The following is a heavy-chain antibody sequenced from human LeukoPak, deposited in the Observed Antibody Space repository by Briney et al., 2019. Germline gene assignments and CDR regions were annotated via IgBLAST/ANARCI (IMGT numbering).Heavy chain of an antibody. V-gene: IGHV1-2*02. CDR2: INPNSGGT. D-gene: IGHD5-12*01. CDR1: GYTFTGYY. J-gene: IGHJ4*02. Sequence: ASVKVSCKASGYTFTGYYMHWVRQAPGQGLEWMGWINPNSGGTNYAQKFQGRVTMTRDTSISTAYMELSRLRSDDTAVYYCARAATMDPIWYFDYWGQGTLVTVSS. CDR3: ARAATMDPIWYFDY.